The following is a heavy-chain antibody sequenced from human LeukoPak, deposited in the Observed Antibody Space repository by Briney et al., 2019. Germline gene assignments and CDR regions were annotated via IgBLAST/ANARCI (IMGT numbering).Heavy chain of an antibody. CDR3: ARGQKEYSSSSATQRFDP. Sequence: SVKVSCKASGGTFSSYAISWVRQAPGQGLEWMGRIIPIFGIANYAQKFQGRVTITADKSTSTAYMELSSLRSEDTAVYYCARGQKEYSSSSATQRFDPWSQGTLVTVSS. J-gene: IGHJ5*02. CDR2: IIPIFGIA. D-gene: IGHD6-6*01. CDR1: GGTFSSYA. V-gene: IGHV1-69*04.